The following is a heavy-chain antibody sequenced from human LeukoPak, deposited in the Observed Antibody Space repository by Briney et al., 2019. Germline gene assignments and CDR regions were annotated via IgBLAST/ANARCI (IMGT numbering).Heavy chain of an antibody. CDR1: GFTVSSNY. D-gene: IGHD2-15*01. CDR3: ARDVATEYCSGGSCYSDWFDP. CDR2: IYSGGST. J-gene: IGHJ5*02. V-gene: IGHV3-66*01. Sequence: GGSLRLSCAASGFTVSSNYMSWVRQAPGKGLEWVSVIYSGGSTYYADSVKGRFTISRDNSKNTLYLQMNSLRAEDTAVYYCARDVATEYCSGGSCYSDWFDPWGQGTLVTVSS.